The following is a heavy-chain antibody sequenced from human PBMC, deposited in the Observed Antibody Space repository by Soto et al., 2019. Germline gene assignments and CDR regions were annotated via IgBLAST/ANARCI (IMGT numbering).Heavy chain of an antibody. CDR1: GYTFTIYG. CDR2: ISGYNGNT. D-gene: IGHD3-22*01. CDR3: GGVDYRDSSGYYGY. J-gene: IGHJ4*02. Sequence: QVQLVQSGAEVKKPGASVKVSCKASGYTFTIYGISWVRQAPGQGLEWMGWISGYNGNTDYAQNLQDRVTMTTDESTRSVALMVRSLRSYDAAVEYCGGVDYRDSSGYYGYWGQGTMVTVSS. V-gene: IGHV1-18*04.